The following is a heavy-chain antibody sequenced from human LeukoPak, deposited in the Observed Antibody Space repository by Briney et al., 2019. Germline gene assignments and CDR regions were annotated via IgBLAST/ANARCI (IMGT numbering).Heavy chain of an antibody. CDR3: ARQTYGDHELYFDY. D-gene: IGHD4-17*01. Sequence: KPSETLSLTCTVSGGSISSYYWSWIRQPAGKGLEWIGRIYTSGSTNYSPSLKSRVTMSVDTSKNQFSLKLSSVTAADTAVYYCARQTYGDHELYFDYWGQGTLVTVSS. CDR1: GGSISSYY. CDR2: IYTSGST. V-gene: IGHV4-4*07. J-gene: IGHJ4*02.